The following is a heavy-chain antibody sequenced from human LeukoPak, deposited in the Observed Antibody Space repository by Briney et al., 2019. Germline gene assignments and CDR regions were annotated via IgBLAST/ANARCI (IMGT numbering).Heavy chain of an antibody. CDR1: GGSLSSSSYY. Sequence: KPSGTLSLTCTVSGGSLSSSSYYWGWIRQPPGKGLGGVGGIYYSGSTYYNPSLKSRVTISVDTSKNQFSLKLSSVTAADTAVYYCAGCSSTSCYPPAFDIWGQGTMVTVSS. D-gene: IGHD2-2*01. J-gene: IGHJ3*02. V-gene: IGHV4-39*01. CDR3: AGCSSTSCYPPAFDI. CDR2: IYYSGST.